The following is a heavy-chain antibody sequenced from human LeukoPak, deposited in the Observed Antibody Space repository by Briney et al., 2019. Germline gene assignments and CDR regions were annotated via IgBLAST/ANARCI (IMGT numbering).Heavy chain of an antibody. CDR2: IYYSGST. D-gene: IGHD3-22*01. CDR3: ARSAYDSSGIMDY. V-gene: IGHV4-59*01. CDR1: GGSIRSYY. J-gene: IGHJ4*02. Sequence: PSETLSLTCSVSGGSIRSYYWSWIRQPPGKGLEWIGYIYYSGSTNYNPSLKSRVTISVDTSKNQFSLKLSSVTAADTAVYYCARSAYDSSGIMDYWGQGTLVTVSS.